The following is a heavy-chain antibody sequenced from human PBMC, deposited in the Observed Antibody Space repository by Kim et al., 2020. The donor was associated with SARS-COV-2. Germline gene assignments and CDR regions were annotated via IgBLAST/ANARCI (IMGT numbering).Heavy chain of an antibody. D-gene: IGHD2-21*02. CDR3: RRGHWGDSPS. CDR1: GFTVSDHY. V-gene: IGHV3-53*01. Sequence: GESLRLSCAAAGFTVSDHYLSWVRQAPGKGLEWISMIHTDGTTYYADSVMGRFTISRDTSKNTLYLQMNNLRAEDTAVYYCRRGHWGDSPSWGQGTRITISS. CDR2: IHTDGTT. J-gene: IGHJ4*02.